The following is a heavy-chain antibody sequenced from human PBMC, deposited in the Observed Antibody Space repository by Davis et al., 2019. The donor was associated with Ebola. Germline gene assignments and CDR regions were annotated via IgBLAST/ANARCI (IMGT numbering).Heavy chain of an antibody. CDR1: GLVFSGST. CDR3: ASHSRGDDATWVFDL. CDR2: IRSKPNNYAT. Sequence: PGGSLRLSCVASGLVFSGSTIHWVRQASGKGLEWVGRIRSKPNNYATTYGTSVRGRFTISRDDSKNTAYLQMDSLKTEDTAVYYCASHSRGDDATWVFDLWGRGTLVTVSS. V-gene: IGHV3-73*01. J-gene: IGHJ2*01. D-gene: IGHD4-17*01.